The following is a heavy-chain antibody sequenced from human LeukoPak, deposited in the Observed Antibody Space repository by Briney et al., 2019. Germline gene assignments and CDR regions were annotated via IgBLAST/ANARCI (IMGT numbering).Heavy chain of an antibody. V-gene: IGHV3-23*01. D-gene: IGHD4-23*01. CDR1: GFTVSFYA. CDR2: IAGGGSST. CDR3: TRWRSGTSD. Sequence: GGSLRLSCAASGFTVSFYAMSWFRQAPGKGLEWVSVIAGGGSSTYYADSVKGRFTISRDNSKNTLYLQMNSLRAEDTAVYYCTRWRSGTSDWGQGTLVTVSS. J-gene: IGHJ1*01.